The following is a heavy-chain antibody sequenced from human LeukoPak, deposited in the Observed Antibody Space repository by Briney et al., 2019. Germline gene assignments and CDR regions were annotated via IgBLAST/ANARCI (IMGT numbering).Heavy chain of an antibody. CDR1: GYTFTGYY. CDR3: TRGRCSSGWNLLGY. CDR2: INPDTEDS. V-gene: IGHV1-2*02. Sequence: ASVKVSCKASGYTFTGYYIHWVRQAPGEGLEWMGSINPDTEDSKIAQQFQGRVTMTRDTSMTTVYMDLSGLTSDDTAVYYCTRGRCSSGWNLLGYWGKGSLVIVSS. J-gene: IGHJ4*02. D-gene: IGHD6-19*01.